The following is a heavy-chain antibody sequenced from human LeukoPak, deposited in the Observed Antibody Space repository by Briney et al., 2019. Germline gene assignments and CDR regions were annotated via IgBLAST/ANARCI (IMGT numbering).Heavy chain of an antibody. V-gene: IGHV1-24*01. CDR2: FDPEDGES. CDR1: GYTLRELS. J-gene: IGHJ6*03. D-gene: IGHD2/OR15-2a*01. CDR3: ATGHCNTSSCYYYYMDV. Sequence: GASVKVSCKVSGYTLRELSMHWVRQAPAKGLQWMGVFDPEDGESIIAQKFQGRLTMTEDTSTDTAYMELSSITSEDTAMYYCATGHCNTSSCYYYYMDVWGKGTTVTVSS.